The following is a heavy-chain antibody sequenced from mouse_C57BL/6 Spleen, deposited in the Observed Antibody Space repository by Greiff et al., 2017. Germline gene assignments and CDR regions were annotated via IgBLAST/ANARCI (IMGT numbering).Heavy chain of an antibody. V-gene: IGHV1-72*01. CDR2: IDPNSGGT. CDR3: YSVYYDYDGFDY. D-gene: IGHD2-4*01. Sequence: QVQLQQPGAELVKPGASVKLSCKASGYTFTSYWMHWVKQRPGRGLEWIGRIDPNSGGTKYNEKFKSKATLTVDKPSSTAYMQLSILTSEDSAVYYCYSVYYDYDGFDYWGQCTTLTVSS. CDR1: GYTFTSYW. J-gene: IGHJ2*01.